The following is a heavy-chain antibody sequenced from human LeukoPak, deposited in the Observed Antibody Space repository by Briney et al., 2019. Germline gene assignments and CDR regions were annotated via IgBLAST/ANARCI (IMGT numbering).Heavy chain of an antibody. CDR2: ISSSSSTI. CDR3: ARVFPYPDY. J-gene: IGHJ4*02. CDR1: GFNFNIYG. V-gene: IGHV3-48*04. Sequence: GGSLRLSCAASGFNFNIYGFHWVRQAPGKGLEWVSYISSSSSTIYYADSVKGRFTISRDNAKNSLYLQMNSLRAEDTAVYYCARVFPYPDYWGQGTLVTVSS.